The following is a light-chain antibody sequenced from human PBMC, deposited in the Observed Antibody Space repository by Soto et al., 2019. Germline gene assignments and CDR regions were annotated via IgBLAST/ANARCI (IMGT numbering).Light chain of an antibody. CDR3: QQYGSSPFT. CDR1: QSVNNNY. Sequence: EIVLTQSPGTLSLSPGERATLSCRASQSVNNNYFAWYQQKHGQAPRLLIYGVSSRATGIPDRFSGSASGTDFTLTISRLEPEDFAVYYCQQYGSSPFTFGPGTKVDIK. J-gene: IGKJ3*01. CDR2: GVS. V-gene: IGKV3-20*01.